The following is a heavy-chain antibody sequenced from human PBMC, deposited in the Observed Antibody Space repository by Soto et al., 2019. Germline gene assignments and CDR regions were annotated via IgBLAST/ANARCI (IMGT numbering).Heavy chain of an antibody. J-gene: IGHJ4*02. CDR2: ISYDGSNK. D-gene: IGHD3-22*01. V-gene: IGHV3-30*18. CDR1: GFTFSSYG. CDR3: AKDLNDSSGYYVPGY. Sequence: LRLSCAASGFTFSSYGMHWVRQAPGKGLEWVTVISYDGSNKYYADSVKGRFTISRDNSKNTLYLQMNSLRAEDTAVYYCAKDLNDSSGYYVPGYWGQGTLVTSPQ.